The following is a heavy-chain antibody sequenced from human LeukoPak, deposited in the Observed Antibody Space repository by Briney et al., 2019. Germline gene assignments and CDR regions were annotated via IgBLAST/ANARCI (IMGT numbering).Heavy chain of an antibody. V-gene: IGHV4-39*07. CDR2: LYYSGYT. D-gene: IGHD3-10*01. CDR3: ARDPRSPEFGEPQVY. Sequence: SETLSLTCTVSGGSISSNSFYWGWIRQPPGKGLEWIGSLYYSGYTYYNPSLKSRVTISVDTSKSQFSLKLSSVTAADTAVYYCARDPRSPEFGEPQVYWGQGTLVTVSS. CDR1: GGSISSNSFY. J-gene: IGHJ4*02.